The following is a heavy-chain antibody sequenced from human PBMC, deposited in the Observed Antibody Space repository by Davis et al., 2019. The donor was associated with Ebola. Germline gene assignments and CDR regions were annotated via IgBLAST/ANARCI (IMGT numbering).Heavy chain of an antibody. Sequence: ASVKVSCKASEYTFTGYYLHWVRQAPGQGLEWMGWINPNSGGTNYAQKFQGRVTVTRDTSISTAYMELSRLRSDDTAVYYCARRGITMVRGVMDYYYYYGMDVWGQGTTVTVSS. CDR1: EYTFTGYY. CDR2: INPNSGGT. V-gene: IGHV1-2*02. J-gene: IGHJ6*02. CDR3: ARRGITMVRGVMDYYYYYGMDV. D-gene: IGHD3-10*01.